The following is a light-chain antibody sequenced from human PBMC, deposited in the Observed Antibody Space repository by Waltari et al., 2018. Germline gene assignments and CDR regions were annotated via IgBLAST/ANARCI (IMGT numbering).Light chain of an antibody. CDR3: QQFNEYPWT. Sequence: AIQLTQSPSFLSASVGDRVTIPCRTSQATNPALAWYQQQAGKPPKLLIYDTSTLESGVPSRFSGGGTGAELTLTISSLQPEDVGTYYCQQFNEYPWTFGQGTKVEIK. CDR1: QATNPA. CDR2: DTS. V-gene: IGKV1D-13*01. J-gene: IGKJ1*01.